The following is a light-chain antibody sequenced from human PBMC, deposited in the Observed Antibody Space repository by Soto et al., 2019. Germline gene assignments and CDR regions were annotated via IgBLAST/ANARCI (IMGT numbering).Light chain of an antibody. Sequence: DISMTQSPSTLSASVGDRVTITCRASQSISSWLAWYQQKPGKAPKLLIYKASSLESGVPSRFSGSGSGTEFTLTISSLQPDDFATYYCQQYNSYSKPFGQGTKVEIK. CDR2: KAS. CDR3: QQYNSYSKP. J-gene: IGKJ1*01. V-gene: IGKV1-5*03. CDR1: QSISSW.